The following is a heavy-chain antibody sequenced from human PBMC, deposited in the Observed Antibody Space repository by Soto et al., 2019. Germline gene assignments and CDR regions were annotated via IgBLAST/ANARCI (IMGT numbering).Heavy chain of an antibody. CDR3: ARLYSGYDSNYFDY. J-gene: IGHJ4*02. D-gene: IGHD5-12*01. CDR2: IYYSGST. V-gene: IGHV4-59*08. Sequence: QVQLQESGPGLVKPSETLSLTCTVSGGSISSYYWSWIRQPPGKGLEWIGYIYYSGSTNYNPSLKSRVTISVDTSKNQSSLKLSSVTAADTAVYYWARLYSGYDSNYFDYWGQGTLVTVSS. CDR1: GGSISSYY.